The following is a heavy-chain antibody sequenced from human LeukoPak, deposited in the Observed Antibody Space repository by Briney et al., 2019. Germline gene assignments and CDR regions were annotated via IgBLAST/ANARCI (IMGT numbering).Heavy chain of an antibody. J-gene: IGHJ6*03. CDR3: ARPGGYSYGYYYYYMDV. CDR1: EYTFTSSD. CDR2: MNPNSGNT. Sequence: ASVKVSCKASEYTFTSSDINWVRQATGQGLEWMGWMNPNSGNTGYAQKFQGRVTMTRNTSISTAYMELSSLRSEDTAVYYCARPGGYSYGYYYYYMDVWGKGITVTVSS. V-gene: IGHV1-8*01. D-gene: IGHD5-18*01.